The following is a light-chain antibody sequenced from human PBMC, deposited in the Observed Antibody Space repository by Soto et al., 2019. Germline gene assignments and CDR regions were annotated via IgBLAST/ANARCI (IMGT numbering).Light chain of an antibody. V-gene: IGLV2-14*01. CDR3: CSYTTSSTYV. CDR2: EVI. CDR1: RSDVGGYPY. J-gene: IGLJ1*01. Sequence: QSALAQPASVSGSPGQSNTISSTGPRSDVGGYPYVSRYQQHPGKAPKLMIYEVINRPSGVSNRCSGSKSDNAACLTISGVQAEDEADYYCCSYTTSSTYVFGTGTKVTVL.